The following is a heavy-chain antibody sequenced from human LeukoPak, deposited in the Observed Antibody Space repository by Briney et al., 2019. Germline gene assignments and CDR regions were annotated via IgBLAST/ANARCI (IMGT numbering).Heavy chain of an antibody. CDR3: AKDVYSSGTGYFDY. J-gene: IGHJ4*02. V-gene: IGHV3-7*03. D-gene: IGHD6-19*01. CDR1: GFPFSSYW. CDR2: IKQDGSES. Sequence: PGGSLRLSCVGSGFPFSSYWMSWVRQAPGKGPEWVANIKQDGSESYYVDSVKGRFTISRDNAKNSLYLQMNSLRAEDTALYYCAKDVYSSGTGYFDYWGQGTLVTVSS.